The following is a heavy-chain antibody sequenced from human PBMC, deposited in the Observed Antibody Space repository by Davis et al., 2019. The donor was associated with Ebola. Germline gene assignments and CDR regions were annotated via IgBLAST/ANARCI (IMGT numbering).Heavy chain of an antibody. CDR3: ARDLVYGGNAFFDY. V-gene: IGHV3-7*03. CDR1: GFTFSSYG. Sequence: GGSLRLSCAASGFTFSSYGMHWVRQAPGKGLEWVANINQDGGEKQYVDSVKGRFTISRDNAKNSLSLQMSSLRADDTAMYYCARDLVYGGNAFFDYWGQGTPVRVSS. CDR2: INQDGGEK. D-gene: IGHD4-23*01. J-gene: IGHJ4*02.